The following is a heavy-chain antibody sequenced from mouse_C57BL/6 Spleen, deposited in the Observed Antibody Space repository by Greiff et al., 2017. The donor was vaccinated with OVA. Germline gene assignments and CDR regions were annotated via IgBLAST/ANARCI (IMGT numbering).Heavy chain of an antibody. V-gene: IGHV5-4*01. CDR3: AREGGILLRRYFDV. J-gene: IGHJ1*03. D-gene: IGHD1-1*01. CDR2: ISDGGSYT. Sequence: EVKLMESGGGLVKPGGSLKLSCAASGFTFSSYAMSWVRQTPEKRLEWVATISDGGSYTYYPDNVKGRFTISRDNAKNNLYLQMSHLKSEDTAMYYCAREGGILLRRYFDVWGTGTTVTVSS. CDR1: GFTFSSYA.